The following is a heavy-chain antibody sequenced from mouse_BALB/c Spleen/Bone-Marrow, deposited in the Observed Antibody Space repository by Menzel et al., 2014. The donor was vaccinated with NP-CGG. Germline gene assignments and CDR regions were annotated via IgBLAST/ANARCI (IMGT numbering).Heavy chain of an antibody. Sequence: QVQLKESGAELVRPGVSVKISCKGSGYTFTDYAIHWAKQSHAKSLEWIGVINTYYGDSIYNQKFKGKAPMTVDKSSSTAYMELARLTSEDSAIYYCARGYDYDDYYSMDYWGQGTSVTVSS. CDR3: ARGYDYDDYYSMDY. CDR1: GYTFTDYA. D-gene: IGHD2-4*01. J-gene: IGHJ4*01. CDR2: INTYYGDS. V-gene: IGHV1S137*01.